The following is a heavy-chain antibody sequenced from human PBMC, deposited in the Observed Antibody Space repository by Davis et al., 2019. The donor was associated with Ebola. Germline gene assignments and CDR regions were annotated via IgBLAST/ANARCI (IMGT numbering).Heavy chain of an antibody. CDR2: IRSQAYGGTA. CDR3: SREAMTAIDY. D-gene: IGHD2-2*01. J-gene: IGHJ4*02. Sequence: GESLKISCTASGFTFGDDAVSWFRQAPGKGPEWVSFIRSQAYGGTAEYAASVKGRFTISRDDSKSIAYLQMNSVKTEDTAVYYCSREAMTAIDYWGQGTLVTVSS. CDR1: GFTFGDDA. V-gene: IGHV3-49*03.